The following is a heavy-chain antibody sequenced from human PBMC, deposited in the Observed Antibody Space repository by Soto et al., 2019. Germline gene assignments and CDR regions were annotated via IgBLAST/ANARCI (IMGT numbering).Heavy chain of an antibody. V-gene: IGHV4-59*08. D-gene: IGHD1-26*01. Sequence: SETLSLTCTVSGGSITSYYWSWIRQPPGKGLEWIGYIYFSGSANYNPSLKSRVTISVDTSKNQFSLKLSSVTAADTAVYYCARRYGGNFDFWGQGTLVTVSS. CDR2: IYFSGSA. CDR1: GGSITSYY. CDR3: ARRYGGNFDF. J-gene: IGHJ4*02.